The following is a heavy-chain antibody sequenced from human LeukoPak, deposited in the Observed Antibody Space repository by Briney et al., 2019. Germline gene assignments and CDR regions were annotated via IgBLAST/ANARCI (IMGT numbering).Heavy chain of an antibody. CDR3: TPSIAVAGSLDY. D-gene: IGHD6-19*01. CDR2: IKSKTDGGTT. J-gene: IGHJ4*02. V-gene: IGHV3-15*01. CDR1: GFTFSNVW. Sequence: GGSLRLSCAASGFTFSNVWVSWVRQAPGKGLEWVGRIKSKTDGGTTDYAAPVKGRFTISRDDSKNTLNLQMNSLKTEDTAVYYCTPSIAVAGSLDYWGQGTLVTVSS.